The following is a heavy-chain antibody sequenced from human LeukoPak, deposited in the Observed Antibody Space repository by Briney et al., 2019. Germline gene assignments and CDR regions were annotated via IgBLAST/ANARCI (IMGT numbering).Heavy chain of an antibody. CDR2: IYYNGTT. J-gene: IGHJ4*02. CDR1: GGSISSSSYY. CDR3: ARGDSSGYYIFDY. D-gene: IGHD3-22*01. Sequence: SETLSLTCTVSGGSISSSSYYWGWIRQPPGKGLEWIGSIYYNGTTYCNPSLKSRVTISVDTSKNQFSLKLSSVTAADAAVYYCARGDSSGYYIFDYWGQGTLVTVSS. V-gene: IGHV4-39*01.